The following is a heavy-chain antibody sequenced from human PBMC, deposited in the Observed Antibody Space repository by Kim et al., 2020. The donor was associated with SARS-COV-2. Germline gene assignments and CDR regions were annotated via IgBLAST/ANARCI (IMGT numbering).Heavy chain of an antibody. V-gene: IGHV1-3*01. CDR2: IHAGNGNT. J-gene: IGHJ4*02. CDR1: GYTFTKYL. Sequence: ASVKVSCKASGYTFTKYLIHWVRQAPGQRLEWLGWIHAGNGNTKFSEKIHDRVTITRDTSASTVYMELSSLRSEDTAVYYCARDRAFSGNDHEFWGQGTLVTVSS. CDR3: ARDRAFSGNDHEF. D-gene: IGHD5-12*01.